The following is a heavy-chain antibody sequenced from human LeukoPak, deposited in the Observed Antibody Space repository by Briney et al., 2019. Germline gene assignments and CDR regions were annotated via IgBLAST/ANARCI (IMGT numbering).Heavy chain of an antibody. CDR3: GRVVGSGWLV. Sequence: SATLSLTCVVYGGSFSGYYWSWIRHHPGKGLEWMGEINHSGSTNYHTSLKSRVTIPVDTSKNQFFLRLSSVTAADTAVYYCGRVVGSGWLVGGQGTLVTVSS. D-gene: IGHD6-19*01. J-gene: IGHJ4*02. CDR2: INHSGST. V-gene: IGHV4-34*01. CDR1: GGSFSGYY.